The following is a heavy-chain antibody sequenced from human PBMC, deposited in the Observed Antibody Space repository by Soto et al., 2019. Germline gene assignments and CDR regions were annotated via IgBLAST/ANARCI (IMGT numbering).Heavy chain of an antibody. V-gene: IGHV4-39*01. J-gene: IGHJ4*02. CDR3: ARHSSSWYLPSMPFDY. CDR2: IYYSGST. CDR1: GGSISSSSYY. Sequence: QLQLQESGPGLVKPSETLSLTCTVSGGSISSSSYYWGWIRQPPGKGLEWIGSIYYSGSTYYNPSLKSRVTISVDTSKNQFSLKLSSVTAADTAVYYCARHSSSWYLPSMPFDYWGQGTLVTVSS. D-gene: IGHD6-13*01.